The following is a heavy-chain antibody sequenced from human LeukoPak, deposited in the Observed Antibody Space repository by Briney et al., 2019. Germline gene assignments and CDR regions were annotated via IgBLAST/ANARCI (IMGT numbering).Heavy chain of an antibody. J-gene: IGHJ4*02. CDR3: ARRGDGGYPAIDY. Sequence: PSETLSLTCAVYGGSFSGYYWSWIRQPPGKGLEWIGEINHSGSTNYNPSLKSRVTISVDTSKNQFSLKLSSVTAADTAVYYCARRGDGGYPAIDYWGQGTLVTVSS. CDR2: INHSGST. CDR1: GGSFSGYY. D-gene: IGHD4-17*01. V-gene: IGHV4-34*01.